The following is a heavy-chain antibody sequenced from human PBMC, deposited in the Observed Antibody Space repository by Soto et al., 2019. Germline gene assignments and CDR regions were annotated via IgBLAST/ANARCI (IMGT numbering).Heavy chain of an antibody. CDR3: ATAPLPRYSIPFAS. D-gene: IGHD2-15*01. CDR2: IYPRDSDT. J-gene: IGHJ4*02. CDR1: GYIFIDYC. Sequence: PGESLKTSCKASGYIFIDYCIGWVRQMPGKGLEWRGIIYPRDSDTRYSPSFQGQVTIPAAKSITTAYLPWCILKASDTAMYYCATAPLPRYSIPFASWGRGTLVTVSS. V-gene: IGHV5-51*01.